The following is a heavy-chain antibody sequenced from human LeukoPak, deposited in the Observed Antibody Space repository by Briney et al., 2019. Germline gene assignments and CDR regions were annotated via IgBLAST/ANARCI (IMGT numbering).Heavy chain of an antibody. V-gene: IGHV4-4*07. CDR3: ARSSDYSSAWPFDY. D-gene: IGHD6-19*01. CDR1: GGSISSYY. J-gene: IGHJ4*02. Sequence: SETLSLTCTVSGGSISSYYWSWIRQPAGKGLEWVGRIYSSGSTNYNPSLKSRVTLSVDTSKNQFSLKLTSVTAADTAVYYCARSSDYSSAWPFDYWGQGTLVTVSS. CDR2: IYSSGST.